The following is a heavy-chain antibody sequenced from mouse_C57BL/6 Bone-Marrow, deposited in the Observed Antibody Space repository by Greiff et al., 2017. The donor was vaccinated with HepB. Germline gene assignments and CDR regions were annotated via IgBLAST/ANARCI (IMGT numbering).Heavy chain of an antibody. CDR3: ARGGVTTWYFDV. J-gene: IGHJ1*03. D-gene: IGHD2-2*01. Sequence: QVQLQQPGAELVMPGASVKLSCKASGYTFTSYWMHWVKQRPGQGLEWIGEIDPSDSYTNYNQKFKGKSTLNVDKSSGTAYMQLSSLTSEDSAVYYCARGGVTTWYFDVWGTGTTVTVSS. CDR1: GYTFTSYW. CDR2: IDPSDSYT. V-gene: IGHV1-69*01.